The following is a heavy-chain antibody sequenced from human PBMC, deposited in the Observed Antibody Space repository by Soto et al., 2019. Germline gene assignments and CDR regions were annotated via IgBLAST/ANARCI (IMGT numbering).Heavy chain of an antibody. J-gene: IGHJ6*02. Sequence: EVQLLESGGGLVQPGGSLRLSCAASGFTFSSYAMSWVRQAPGKGLEWVSAISGSGGSTYYADAVKGRFTIARDNSKNTLYRQKNSLRAEDTGVYYCARNDGSGSYYRGYYDYYGMDVWGQGTTVTVSS. CDR3: ARNDGSGSYYRGYYDYYGMDV. CDR1: GFTFSSYA. D-gene: IGHD3-10*01. V-gene: IGHV3-23*01. CDR2: ISGSGGST.